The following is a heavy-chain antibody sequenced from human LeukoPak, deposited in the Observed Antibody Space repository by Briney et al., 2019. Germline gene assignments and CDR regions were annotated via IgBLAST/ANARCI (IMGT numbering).Heavy chain of an antibody. D-gene: IGHD4-23*01. CDR2: ISAAGGST. Sequence: PGGSLRLSCAASGFTFSSYAMTWVRQGPGKGLERVSAISAAGGSTYYADSVKGRFTISRDNSKNTLYLQMNSLRAEDTAVYYCARTVARIGYWGQGTLVTVSS. CDR1: GFTFSSYA. V-gene: IGHV3-23*01. CDR3: ARTVARIGY. J-gene: IGHJ4*02.